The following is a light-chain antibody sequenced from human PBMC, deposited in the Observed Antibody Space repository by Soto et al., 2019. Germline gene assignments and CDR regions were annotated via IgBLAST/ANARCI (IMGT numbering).Light chain of an antibody. CDR1: QSVSSSY. CDR3: QQSYYNPT. CDR2: GAS. J-gene: IGKJ1*01. Sequence: EIVLTQSPGTLSLSPGERATLSCSASQSVSSSYLAWYQQKPGQAPRLLIYGASSRATGIPDRFSGSGSGTDFTLTISRLEPGDFATYYCQQSYYNPTFGQGTKVDIK. V-gene: IGKV3-20*01.